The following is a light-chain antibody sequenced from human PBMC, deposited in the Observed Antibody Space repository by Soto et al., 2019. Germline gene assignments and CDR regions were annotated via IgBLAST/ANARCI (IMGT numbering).Light chain of an antibody. CDR3: QQRNNWPLT. V-gene: IGKV3-11*01. CDR2: DAS. CDR1: QTISFY. J-gene: IGKJ4*01. Sequence: EIVLTQSPATLSLSPGERAILSCRASQTISFYLAWYQQKPDQAPRLLIYDASNRATGIPARFSGSGSGTDFTLTISSLEPDDVAVYYCQQRNNWPLTFGGGTRLEN.